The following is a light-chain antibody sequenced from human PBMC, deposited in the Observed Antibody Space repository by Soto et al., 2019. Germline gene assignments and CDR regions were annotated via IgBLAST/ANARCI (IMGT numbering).Light chain of an antibody. CDR1: QNVNSN. CDR3: QQYNNWPLT. V-gene: IGKV3-15*01. J-gene: IGKJ4*01. Sequence: EIVMTQSPATLSVSPGERAALSCRASQNVNSNLAWYQQKPAQAPRLLIYGASTRANGIPARFSGSGSGTEFTLTISNLQSEDFAVYYCQQYNNWPLTFGGGTKVEIK. CDR2: GAS.